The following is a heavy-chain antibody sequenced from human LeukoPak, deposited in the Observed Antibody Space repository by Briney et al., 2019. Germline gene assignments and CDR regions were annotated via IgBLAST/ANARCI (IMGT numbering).Heavy chain of an antibody. CDR1: GFTFSSYG. Sequence: SGGSLRLSCAASGFTFSSYGMHWVRQAPGKGLEWVAFIRDDGSNKYYADSVKCRFTISRDNSKNTLYLEMNSLITEDMAMYYCAKGVTIFGVVIMGYFDYWGQGTLVTVSS. V-gene: IGHV3-30*02. CDR3: AKGVTIFGVVIMGYFDY. CDR2: IRDDGSNK. J-gene: IGHJ4*02. D-gene: IGHD3-3*01.